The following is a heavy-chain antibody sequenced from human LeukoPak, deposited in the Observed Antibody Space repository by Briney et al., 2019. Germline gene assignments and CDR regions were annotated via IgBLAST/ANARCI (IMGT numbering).Heavy chain of an antibody. CDR3: ARVRVVADPYYYYVDV. Sequence: GGSLRLSCAASGFTFSSYSMNWVRQAPGKGLEWVSSISSSSSYIYYADSVKGRFTISRDNAKNSLYLQMNSLRAEDTAVYYCARVRVVADPYYYYVDVWGKGTTVTVSS. V-gene: IGHV3-21*01. J-gene: IGHJ6*03. CDR1: GFTFSSYS. D-gene: IGHD2-15*01. CDR2: ISSSSSYI.